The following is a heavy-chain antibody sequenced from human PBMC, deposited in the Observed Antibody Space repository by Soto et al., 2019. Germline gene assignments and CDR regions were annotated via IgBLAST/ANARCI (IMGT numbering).Heavy chain of an antibody. V-gene: IGHV1-8*01. D-gene: IGHD6-6*01. CDR3: ARGLRNFRPTKVAARPNWFEP. Sequence: ASVKVSCKASGYTFTSYDINWVRQATGQGLEWMGWMNPNSGNTGYAQKFQGRVTMTRNTSISTAYMELSSLRSEDTAVYYCARGLRNFRPTKVAARPNWFEPWGQGTRVTVSS. J-gene: IGHJ5*02. CDR2: MNPNSGNT. CDR1: GYTFTSYD.